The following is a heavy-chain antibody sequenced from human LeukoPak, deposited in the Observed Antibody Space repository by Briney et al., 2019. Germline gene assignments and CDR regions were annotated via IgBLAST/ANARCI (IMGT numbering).Heavy chain of an antibody. CDR2: ISASNGNT. J-gene: IGHJ3*02. Sequence: ASVRVSCKASGYTFTRYGISWVRQAPGQGLQWLGWISASNGNTNYAQKFRDRVTMSTDTSTGTAYLDVRSLTSDDTAVYYCARFGLGKHIEVAGIPFDIWGQGTMVTVSS. D-gene: IGHD6-19*01. CDR3: ARFGLGKHIEVAGIPFDI. CDR1: GYTFTRYG. V-gene: IGHV1-18*01.